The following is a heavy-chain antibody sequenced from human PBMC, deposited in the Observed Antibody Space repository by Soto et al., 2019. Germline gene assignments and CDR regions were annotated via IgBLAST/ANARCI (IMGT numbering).Heavy chain of an antibody. CDR2: ISYDGSNK. V-gene: IGHV3-30-3*01. CDR3: ARDSGFDY. Sequence: GSLRLSCAASGFTFSSYAMHWVRQAPGKGLEWVAVISYDGSNKYYADSVKGRFTISRDNSKNTLYLQMNSLRAEDTAVYYCARDSGFDYWGQGTLVTVSS. J-gene: IGHJ4*02. CDR1: GFTFSSYA. D-gene: IGHD1-26*01.